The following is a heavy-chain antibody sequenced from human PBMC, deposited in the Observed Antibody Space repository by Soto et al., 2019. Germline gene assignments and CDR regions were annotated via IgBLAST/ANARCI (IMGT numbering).Heavy chain of an antibody. V-gene: IGHV4-59*08. CDR3: ARIGGYGSGSNYTNWLDP. J-gene: IGHJ5*02. Sequence: SETLSLTCTVSGGSISSYYWSWIRQPPGKGLEWIGYIYYTGSTNYNPSLKSRVTISVDTSKNQFSLKLSSVTAADTAVYYCARIGGYGSGSNYTNWLDPWGKGPLSPSPQ. D-gene: IGHD3-10*01. CDR1: GGSISSYY. CDR2: IYYTGST.